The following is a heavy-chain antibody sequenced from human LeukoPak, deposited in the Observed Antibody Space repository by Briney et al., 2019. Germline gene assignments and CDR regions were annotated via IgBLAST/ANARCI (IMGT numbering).Heavy chain of an antibody. V-gene: IGHV3-7*03. CDR3: AKVRKIVLMETLGGSGAFDI. CDR1: GFTFSNYW. D-gene: IGHD2-8*01. J-gene: IGHJ3*02. Sequence: AGGSLRLSCAASGFTFSNYWMNWVRQAPGKELEWVANMKKDGSKIFYADSVKGRFTISRDNAKNSLYLQMNSLRAEDTALYYCAKVRKIVLMETLGGSGAFDIWGQGTMVTVSS. CDR2: MKKDGSKI.